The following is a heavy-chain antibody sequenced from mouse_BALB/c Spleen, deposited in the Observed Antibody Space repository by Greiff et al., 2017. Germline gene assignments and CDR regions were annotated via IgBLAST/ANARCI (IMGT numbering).Heavy chain of an antibody. CDR2: IWGDGST. V-gene: IGHV2-6-6*01. CDR3: AKGGNYVSWFAY. J-gene: IGHJ3*01. Sequence: VHLVESGPGLVAPSQSLSITCTVSGFSLTNSGVHWVRQSPGKGLEWLGVIWGDGSTNYNSAFKSRLSISKDNSKSQVFLKMNSLQTDDTARYYCAKGGNYVSWFAYWGQGTLVTVSA. CDR1: GFSLTNSG. D-gene: IGHD2-1*01.